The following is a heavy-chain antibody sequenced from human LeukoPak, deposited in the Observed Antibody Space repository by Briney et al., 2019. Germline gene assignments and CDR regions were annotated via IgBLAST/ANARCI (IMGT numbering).Heavy chain of an antibody. CDR1: GYTFTNYD. D-gene: IGHD4-11*01. CDR3: ARGPPERTYSDY. J-gene: IGHJ4*02. Sequence: ASVLVSCKASGYTFTNYDINWVRQATGQGLEWLGGMKPNSGDTGYAQKFPGRVAMTRNTSISTAYLELSSLRSDDTDVYYCARGPPERTYSDYWGQGTLVTVSS. CDR2: MKPNSGDT. V-gene: IGHV1-8*01.